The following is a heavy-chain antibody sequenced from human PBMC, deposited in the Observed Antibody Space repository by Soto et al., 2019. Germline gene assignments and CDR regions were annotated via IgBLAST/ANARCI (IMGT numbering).Heavy chain of an antibody. Sequence: SETLSLTCTVSGGSISSDYWSWILRPPGEGLEWVGYVNNNGGTKYNPSLKSRVTISVDTSNNQFSLKLTSVTAADTAVYYCARGYYYDTSGYYSAFDIWGQGTMVTVSS. V-gene: IGHV4-59*01. CDR2: VNNNGGT. J-gene: IGHJ3*02. CDR1: GGSISSDY. D-gene: IGHD3-22*01. CDR3: ARGYYYDTSGYYSAFDI.